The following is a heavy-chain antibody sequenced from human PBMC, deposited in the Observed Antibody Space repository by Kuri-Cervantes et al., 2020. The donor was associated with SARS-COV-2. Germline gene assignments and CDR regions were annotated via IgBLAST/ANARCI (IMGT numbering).Heavy chain of an antibody. CDR3: AKDLLASYGNFDY. V-gene: IGHV3-48*01. J-gene: IGHJ4*02. CDR2: ISSSSSTI. CDR1: GFTFSSYS. Sequence: GESLKISCAASGFTFSSYSMNWVRQAPGKGLEWVSYISSSSSTIYYADSVKGRFTISRDNAKNSLYLQMNSLRAEDTAVYYCAKDLLASYGNFDYWGQGTLVTVSS. D-gene: IGHD5-18*01.